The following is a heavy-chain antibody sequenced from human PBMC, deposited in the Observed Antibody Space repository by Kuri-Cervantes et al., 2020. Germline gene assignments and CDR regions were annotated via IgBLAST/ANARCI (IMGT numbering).Heavy chain of an antibody. CDR3: AKDIIEGIVVVVAATSAFDI. J-gene: IGHJ3*02. V-gene: IGHV4-59*01. D-gene: IGHD2-15*01. CDR1: GGSISSYY. Sequence: SETLSLTCTVSGGSISSYYWSWIRQPPGKGLEWIGYIYYSGSTNYNPSLKSRVTISVDTSKNQFSLKLSSVTAADTAVYYCAKDIIEGIVVVVAATSAFDIWGQGTMVTVSS. CDR2: IYYSGST.